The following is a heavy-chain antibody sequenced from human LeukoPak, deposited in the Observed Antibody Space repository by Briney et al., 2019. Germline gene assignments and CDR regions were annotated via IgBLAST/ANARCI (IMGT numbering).Heavy chain of an antibody. CDR3: ARDGGSSWENWLDP. CDR2: IHRSGSP. Sequence: SETLSLTCTVSLDSTTSNFWSWVRQPPGKGLEWIGEIHRSGSPNYNPSLQSRVTISIDRSRNQIVLELSSVTAADTAVYYCARDGGSSWENWLDPWGQGTLVTVSS. D-gene: IGHD6-13*01. V-gene: IGHV4-4*02. J-gene: IGHJ5*02. CDR1: LDSTTSNF.